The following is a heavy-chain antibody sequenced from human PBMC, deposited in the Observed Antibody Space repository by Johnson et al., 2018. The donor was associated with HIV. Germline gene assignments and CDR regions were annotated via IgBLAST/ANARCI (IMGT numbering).Heavy chain of an antibody. D-gene: IGHD3-9*01. Sequence: QVQLVESGGGVVQTGRSLRLSCAASGFTFSSYGMHWVRQAPGKGLAWVAFIRYDGSNNSYADSVKGRFTISRDNAKNTLYLQMNSLRADDTAVYYCAGDGRDLVTRGSFDIWGQGTVVTVSS. J-gene: IGHJ3*02. CDR3: AGDGRDLVTRGSFDI. V-gene: IGHV3-33*08. CDR1: GFTFSSYG. CDR2: IRYDGSNN.